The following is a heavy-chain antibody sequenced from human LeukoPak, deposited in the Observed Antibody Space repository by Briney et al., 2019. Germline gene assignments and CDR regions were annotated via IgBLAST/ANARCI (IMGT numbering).Heavy chain of an antibody. CDR3: ARDNREHYDYVWGSYRYTTNFDY. J-gene: IGHJ4*02. Sequence: GGSLRLSCAASGFTFSSYAMHWVRQAPGKGLEWVAVISYDGSNKYYADSVKGRFTISRDNPKHTLYLQMNSLRAEDTAVYYCARDNREHYDYVWGSYRYTTNFDYGGQGTLVTVSS. CDR1: GFTFSSYA. D-gene: IGHD3-16*02. V-gene: IGHV3-30-3*01. CDR2: ISYDGSNK.